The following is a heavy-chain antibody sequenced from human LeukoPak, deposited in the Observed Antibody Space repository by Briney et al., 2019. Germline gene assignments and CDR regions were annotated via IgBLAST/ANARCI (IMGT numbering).Heavy chain of an antibody. D-gene: IGHD2-15*01. Sequence: PGGSLRLSCAASGFTFSNAWMTWVRQAPGKGLEWVSLISASGANTYSTDSVKGRFTLSRDNSENTLYLQMNSLRAGDTAVYYCAKDIEISYWGQGTLVTVSS. J-gene: IGHJ4*02. V-gene: IGHV3-23*01. CDR2: ISASGANT. CDR1: GFTFSNAW. CDR3: AKDIEISY.